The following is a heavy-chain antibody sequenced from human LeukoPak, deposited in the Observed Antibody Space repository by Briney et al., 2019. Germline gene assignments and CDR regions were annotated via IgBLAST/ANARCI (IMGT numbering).Heavy chain of an antibody. CDR2: ISGSGGAT. Sequence: PGGSLGLSCAASGFAFSSYPMNWVRQAPGKGLEWVSVISGSGGATFYGDSVQGRFTISRDNSRDTLYLQMSSLRAEDTAVYYCGKYLQTTVGANDYWGQGTLVTVSS. CDR1: GFAFSSYP. D-gene: IGHD1-26*01. CDR3: GKYLQTTVGANDY. V-gene: IGHV3-23*01. J-gene: IGHJ4*02.